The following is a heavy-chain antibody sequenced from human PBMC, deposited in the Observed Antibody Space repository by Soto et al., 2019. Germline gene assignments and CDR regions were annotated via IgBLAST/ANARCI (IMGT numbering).Heavy chain of an antibody. V-gene: IGHV4-30-2*01. CDR1: GGSISSGGYS. CDR3: AREGGGYCSGGSCQVDY. Sequence: SETLSLTCAVSGGSISSGGYSWSWIRQPPGKGLEWIGYIYHSGSTYYNPSLKSRVTISVDRSKNQFSLKLSSVTAADTAVYYCAREGGGYCSGGSCQVDYWGQGTLVTVSS. CDR2: IYHSGST. J-gene: IGHJ4*02. D-gene: IGHD2-15*01.